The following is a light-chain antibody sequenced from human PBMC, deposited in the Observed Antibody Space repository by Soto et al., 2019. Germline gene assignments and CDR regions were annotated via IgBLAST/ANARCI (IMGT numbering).Light chain of an antibody. Sequence: ERVMTESHATLSVSPGERATLSCRASQSVSSNLAWYQQKPDQAPRLLIYGASSRATGIPDRFSGSGSGTDFTLTISRLEPEDFAVYCCQQYGKLPISFGQGTRLEIK. CDR1: QSVSSN. CDR2: GAS. J-gene: IGKJ5*01. CDR3: QQYGKLPIS. V-gene: IGKV3-20*01.